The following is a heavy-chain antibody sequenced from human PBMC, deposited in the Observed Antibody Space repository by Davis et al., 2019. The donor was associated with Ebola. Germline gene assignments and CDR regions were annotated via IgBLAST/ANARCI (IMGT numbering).Heavy chain of an antibody. CDR2: IKSKTDGGTT. CDR1: GFTFSNAW. V-gene: IGHV3-15*07. CDR3: TTDRRRFLRSMDV. J-gene: IGHJ6*02. Sequence: GESLKISCAASGFTFSNAWMNWVRQAPGKGLEWVGRIKSKTDGGTTDYAAPVKGRVTISRDDSKNTLYLQMNSLKTEDTAVYYCTTDRRRFLRSMDVWGQGTTVTVSS. D-gene: IGHD3-3*01.